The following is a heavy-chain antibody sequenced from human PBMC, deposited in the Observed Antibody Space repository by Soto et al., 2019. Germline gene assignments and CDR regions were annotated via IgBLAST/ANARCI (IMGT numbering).Heavy chain of an antibody. Sequence: PGGSLRLSCAASGFNFNSYTINWVRQAPGKRLEWLSSISSSGYIFSTDSVRGRFTISRDNAKNSVYLQINSLRAEDTAVYFCASDCSGGSCYPGMDVWGRGTTVTVSS. CDR3: ASDCSGGSCYPGMDV. D-gene: IGHD2-15*01. J-gene: IGHJ6*02. V-gene: IGHV3-21*01. CDR2: ISSSGYI. CDR1: GFNFNSYT.